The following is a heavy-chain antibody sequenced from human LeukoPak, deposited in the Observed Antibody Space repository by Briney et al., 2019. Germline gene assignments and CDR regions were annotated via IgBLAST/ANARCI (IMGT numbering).Heavy chain of an antibody. Sequence: ASVKVSCKTSGYTFIRYYMQWVRQAPGHGLKWMGIINPISGATDYAQKFQGRVTMTRDTSTSTVYMELSSLRSEDTAMYYCARLPYRDGVAQDYWGQGTLVTVSP. D-gene: IGHD3-16*02. CDR3: ARLPYRDGVAQDY. V-gene: IGHV1-46*01. CDR2: INPISGAT. J-gene: IGHJ4*02. CDR1: GYTFIRYY.